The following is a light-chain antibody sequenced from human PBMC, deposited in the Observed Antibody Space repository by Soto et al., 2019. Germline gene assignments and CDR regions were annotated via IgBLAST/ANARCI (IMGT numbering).Light chain of an antibody. V-gene: IGKV1-39*01. CDR3: QQSYSAPFT. CDR1: QRIYNY. CDR2: AAS. J-gene: IGKJ3*01. Sequence: DIPMTQSPSSLSASVGDRVTITCRASQRIYNYLNWYQQKPGKAPKLLIFAASTLQSGVPSRFSGSGSGTDFTLTISSLLPEDFAIYYCQQSYSAPFTFGPGTKVDIK.